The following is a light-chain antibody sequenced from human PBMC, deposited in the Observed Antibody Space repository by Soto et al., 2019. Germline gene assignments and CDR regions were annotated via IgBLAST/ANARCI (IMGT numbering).Light chain of an antibody. V-gene: IGKV3-15*01. CDR1: QSVSSN. CDR3: QQYNKWPLFT. Sequence: EVVMTQSPATLSVSPGERATLSCRAGQSVSSNLAWYQLRPGQAPRLLIYGASTRATGIPARFSGSGSGTEFTLTISSLQSEDFALYYCQQYNKWPLFTFGPGTRVDIK. J-gene: IGKJ3*01. CDR2: GAS.